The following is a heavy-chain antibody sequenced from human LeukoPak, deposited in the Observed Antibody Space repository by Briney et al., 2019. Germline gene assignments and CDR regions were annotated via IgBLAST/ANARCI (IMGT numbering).Heavy chain of an antibody. CDR1: GGTFSSYA. V-gene: IGHV1-69*13. CDR3: AAAAGMDSDY. CDR2: IIPIFGTA. D-gene: IGHD6-13*01. Sequence: ASVKVSCKASGGTFSSYAISCVRQAPGQGLEWMEGIIPIFGTANYAQKFQGRVTITADESTSTAYMELSSLRSEDTAVYYCAAAAGMDSDYWGQGTLVTVSS. J-gene: IGHJ4*02.